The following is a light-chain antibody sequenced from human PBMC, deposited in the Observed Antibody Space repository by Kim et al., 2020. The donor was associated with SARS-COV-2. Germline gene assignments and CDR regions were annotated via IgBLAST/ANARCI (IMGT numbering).Light chain of an antibody. CDR2: AAS. CDR3: QQYGSSPRT. J-gene: IGKJ4*01. V-gene: IGKV3-20*01. Sequence: SPGERATLSCSASQSVSSNYLAWYQQKPGQAPTLLIYAASSRATGIPDRFRGSGSGTEFTLAINRLEPEDFAVYYCQQYGSSPRTFGEGTRVDIK. CDR1: QSVSSNY.